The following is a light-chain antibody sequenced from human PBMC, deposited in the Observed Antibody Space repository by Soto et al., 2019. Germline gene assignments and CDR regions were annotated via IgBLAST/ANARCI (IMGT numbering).Light chain of an antibody. Sequence: QPVLTQPPSASGTPGQRVTISCSGSSSNIGSNFVYWYQHLPGTAPKLLIYTNNQRPSGVPDRFSGSKSGTSASLAISGLRSGGEGYYFFASWEGSLGGHLFGTGTKPTVL. J-gene: IGLJ1*01. CDR2: TNN. CDR3: ASWEGSLGGHL. CDR1: SSNIGSNF. V-gene: IGLV1-47*02.